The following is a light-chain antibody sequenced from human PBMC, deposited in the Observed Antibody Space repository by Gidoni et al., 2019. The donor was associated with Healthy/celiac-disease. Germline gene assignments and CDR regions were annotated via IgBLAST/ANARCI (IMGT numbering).Light chain of an antibody. CDR3: QQLET. Sequence: EIVMTQSPASLSVSPGESATLSCRASQSVSSNLAWYQQKPGQAPRLLIYGASTRATGIPARFSGSGSGTEFTLTISSLQSEDFAVYYCQQLETFGQGTKVEIK. V-gene: IGKV3-15*01. CDR2: GAS. CDR1: QSVSSN. J-gene: IGKJ1*01.